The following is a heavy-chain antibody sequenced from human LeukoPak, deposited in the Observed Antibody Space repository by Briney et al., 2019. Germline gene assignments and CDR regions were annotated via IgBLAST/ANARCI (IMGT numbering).Heavy chain of an antibody. J-gene: IGHJ4*02. Sequence: SETLSLTCTVSGGSISSYYWSWIRQPPGKGLEWIGYIYYSGSTNYNPSLKSRVTISVDTSKNQFSLKLSSVTAADTAVYYCAREGGATIIWDYWGQGTLVTVSS. CDR3: AREGGATIIWDY. D-gene: IGHD5-12*01. CDR2: IYYSGST. CDR1: GGSISSYY. V-gene: IGHV4-59*01.